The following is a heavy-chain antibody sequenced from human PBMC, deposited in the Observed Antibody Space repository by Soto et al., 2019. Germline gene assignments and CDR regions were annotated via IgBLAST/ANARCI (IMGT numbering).Heavy chain of an antibody. CDR1: GGSISSGGYY. Sequence: QVQLQESGPGLVKPSQTLSLTCTVSGGSISSGGYYWSWIRQHPGKGLEWIGYLYYSGSSYYNPSLKSRVTISVDTSKNQFSLKLSSVTAADTAVYYCASGTEVSPSWDVWGQGTTVTVSS. CDR2: LYYSGSS. J-gene: IGHJ6*02. V-gene: IGHV4-31*03. D-gene: IGHD1-26*01. CDR3: ASGTEVSPSWDV.